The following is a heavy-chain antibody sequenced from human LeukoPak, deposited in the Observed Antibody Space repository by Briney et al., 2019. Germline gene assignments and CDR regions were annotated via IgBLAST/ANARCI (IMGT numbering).Heavy chain of an antibody. J-gene: IGHJ4*02. D-gene: IGHD3-3*01. Sequence: GGSLRLSCAASGFTVSSNYMSWARQAPGKGLEWVSVIYSGGSTYYADSVKGRFTISRDNSKNTLYLQMNSLRAEDTAVYYCAIIEVFGVVPSDYWGQGTLVTVSS. V-gene: IGHV3-66*02. CDR1: GFTVSSNY. CDR2: IYSGGST. CDR3: AIIEVFGVVPSDY.